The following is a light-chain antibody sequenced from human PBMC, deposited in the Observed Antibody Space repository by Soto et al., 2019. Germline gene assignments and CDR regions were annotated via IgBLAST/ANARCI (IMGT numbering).Light chain of an antibody. Sequence: QTALTQPASVSGSPGQSLSISCTASSSDVGGYNYVSWYQQHPVKAPKLMIYEVSNRPSGVSNRFSGSKSGNTASLTISGLQAEDEADYYCNSFTSSSTFVFGTGTKVTVL. V-gene: IGLV2-14*01. CDR3: NSFTSSSTFV. CDR1: SSDVGGYNY. J-gene: IGLJ1*01. CDR2: EVS.